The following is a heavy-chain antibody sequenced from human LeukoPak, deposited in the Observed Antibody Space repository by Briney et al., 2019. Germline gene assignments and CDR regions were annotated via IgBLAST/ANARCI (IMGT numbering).Heavy chain of an antibody. D-gene: IGHD3-16*02. CDR3: ARVTFGGVIVHRLWYYDL. CDR1: GFTFRDYY. CDR2: ISTIGTTI. J-gene: IGHJ2*01. V-gene: IGHV3-11*04. Sequence: GGSLRLSCETSGFTFRDYYMIWIRQAPGKGLECISYISTIGTTIYYADSVKGRFTISRDNAKNSLYLQMNSLRAEDTAVYYCARVTFGGVIVHRLWYYDLWGRGTLVTVSS.